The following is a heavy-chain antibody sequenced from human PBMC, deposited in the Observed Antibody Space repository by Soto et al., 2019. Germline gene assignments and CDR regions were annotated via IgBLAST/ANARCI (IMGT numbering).Heavy chain of an antibody. J-gene: IGHJ6*02. V-gene: IGHV1-69*13. CDR1: GGTFSSYA. CDR3: ARARGIYGDYVFYYGMDV. Sequence: SVKVSCKXSGGTFSSYAISWVRQAPGQGLEWMGGIIPIFGTANYAQKFQGRVTITADESTSTAYMELSSLRSEDTAVYYCARARGIYGDYVFYYGMDVWGQGTTVTVSS. D-gene: IGHD4-17*01. CDR2: IIPIFGTA.